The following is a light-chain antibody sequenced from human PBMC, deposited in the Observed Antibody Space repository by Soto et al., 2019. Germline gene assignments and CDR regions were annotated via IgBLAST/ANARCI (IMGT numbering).Light chain of an antibody. CDR3: QQSYSTLVLT. CDR2: AAS. Sequence: IHMTQSPSSLSASVGDRVTITCRPSQGVDSDLSWYHQKPGKAPKLLIYAASSLHSGVPTRFRGSGSVTHFTLTISSLQPEDVATYYCQQSYSTLVLTFGGGTKVELK. V-gene: IGKV1-39*01. CDR1: QGVDSD. J-gene: IGKJ4*01.